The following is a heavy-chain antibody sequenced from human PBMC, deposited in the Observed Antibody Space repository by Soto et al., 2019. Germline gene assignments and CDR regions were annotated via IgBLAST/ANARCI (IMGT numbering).Heavy chain of an antibody. Sequence: SETLSLTCTVSGGSISSYYWSWIRQPPGKGLEWIGYIYYSGSTNYNPSLKSRVTISVDTSKNQFSLKLSSVTAADTAVYYCAREYILTGYPRFSYYGMDVWGQGITVTVSS. CDR2: IYYSGST. CDR1: GGSISSYY. J-gene: IGHJ6*02. V-gene: IGHV4-59*01. CDR3: AREYILTGYPRFSYYGMDV. D-gene: IGHD3-9*01.